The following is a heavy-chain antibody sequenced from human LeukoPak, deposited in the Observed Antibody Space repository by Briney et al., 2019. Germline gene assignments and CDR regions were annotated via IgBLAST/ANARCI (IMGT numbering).Heavy chain of an antibody. J-gene: IGHJ4*02. D-gene: IGHD3-3*01. CDR3: ARNPGGAYNDFWRGFPDY. CDR2: VSYDGGNL. CDR1: GFTFSDYA. V-gene: IGHV3-30-3*01. Sequence: GRSLRLSCAPSGFTFSDYATHWVRQAPGKGLEWVAAVSYDGGNLYYAGSVKGRFTISRGNSKNTLYLQMNSLRPEDTAVYYCARNPGGAYNDFWRGFPDYWGQGTLVTVSS.